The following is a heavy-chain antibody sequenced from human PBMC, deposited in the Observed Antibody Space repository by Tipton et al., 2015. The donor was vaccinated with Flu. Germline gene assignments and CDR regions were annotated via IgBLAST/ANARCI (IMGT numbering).Heavy chain of an antibody. CDR1: GGSISSSSYY. Sequence: TLSLTCTVSGGSISSSSYYWGWIRQPPGKGLEWIGSIYHSGNVYYNLSLRGRVIISVDVSKNQFSLKMSSVTAADTAVYYCVRDDGSTWFGEGGDWFDPWGHGTPVTVSS. CDR2: IYHSGNV. J-gene: IGHJ5*02. D-gene: IGHD3-10*01. CDR3: VRDDGSTWFGEGGDWFDP. V-gene: IGHV4-39*07.